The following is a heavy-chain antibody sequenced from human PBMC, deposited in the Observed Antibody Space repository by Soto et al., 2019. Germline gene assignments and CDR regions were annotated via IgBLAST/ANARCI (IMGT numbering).Heavy chain of an antibody. J-gene: IGHJ4*02. CDR3: ARGRQSPPYSSGWYLDY. Sequence: GGSLRLSCAASGFTFSSYWMSWVRQAPGKGLEWVANIKQDGSEKYYVDSVKGRFTISRDNAKNSLYLQMNSLRAEDTAVYYCARGRQSPPYSSGWYLDYWGQGTLVTVSS. V-gene: IGHV3-7*01. CDR1: GFTFSSYW. CDR2: IKQDGSEK. D-gene: IGHD6-19*01.